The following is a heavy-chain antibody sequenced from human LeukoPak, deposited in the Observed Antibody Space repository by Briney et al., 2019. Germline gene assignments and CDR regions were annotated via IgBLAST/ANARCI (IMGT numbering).Heavy chain of an antibody. J-gene: IGHJ5*02. CDR2: IYYDGTA. V-gene: IGHV4-31*03. CDR1: GASISSGGYY. CDR3: ARRRDDDSSGYYNWFDP. Sequence: SETLSLTCTDSGASISSGGYYWGWIRQHPGKGLEWIGHIYYDGTAFYNPSLKSRVIISVDTSKNQFFLTLISLTAADTALYYCARRRDDDSSGYYNWFDPWGQGALVTVST. D-gene: IGHD3-22*01.